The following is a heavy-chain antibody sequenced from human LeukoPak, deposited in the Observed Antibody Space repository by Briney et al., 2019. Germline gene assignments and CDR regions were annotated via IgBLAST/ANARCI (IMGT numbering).Heavy chain of an antibody. CDR1: GLSYEDYA. D-gene: IGHD1-26*01. V-gene: IGHV3-43*02. J-gene: IGHJ4*02. CDR3: AKDLTPLGEGCPAVFEY. Sequence: GSLRLTCPASGLSYEDYAMHCVRQAPGKGLECGSLISGVGGSTYCADSVKGRLAIHRDNSKNSLYVEMNRLSSEDTGLYYCAKDLTPLGEGCPAVFEYGRQETGVTVS. CDR2: ISGVGGST.